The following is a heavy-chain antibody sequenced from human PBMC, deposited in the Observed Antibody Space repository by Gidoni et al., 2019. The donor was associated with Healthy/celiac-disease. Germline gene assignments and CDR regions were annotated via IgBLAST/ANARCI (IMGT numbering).Heavy chain of an antibody. V-gene: IGHV1-69*01. J-gene: IGHJ6*02. D-gene: IGHD6-19*01. CDR2: IIPIIGTA. CDR1: GGTFSSYA. CDR3: AREARIAVAGLYYYYGMDV. Sequence: QVQLVQSGAEVKKPGSSVKVSCKASGGTFSSYALSWVRQAPGQGLEWMVGIIPIIGTANYAQKFQGRVTLTADESTSTAYMGLSSLGSEDTAVYYCAREARIAVAGLYYYYGMDVWGQGTTVTVSS.